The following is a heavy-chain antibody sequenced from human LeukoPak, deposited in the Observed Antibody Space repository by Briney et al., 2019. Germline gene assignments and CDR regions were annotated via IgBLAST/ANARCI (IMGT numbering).Heavy chain of an antibody. CDR1: GFTFDDYA. CDR3: ARSRKGSSAFDI. J-gene: IGHJ3*02. CDR2: ISWNSGSI. V-gene: IGHV3-9*01. Sequence: GGSLRLSCAASGFTFDDYAMHWVRQAPGKGLEWVSGISWNSGSIGYADSVKGRFTISRDNAKNSLYLQMNSLRSEDTAVYYCARSRKGSSAFDIWGQGTMVTVSS. D-gene: IGHD3-10*01.